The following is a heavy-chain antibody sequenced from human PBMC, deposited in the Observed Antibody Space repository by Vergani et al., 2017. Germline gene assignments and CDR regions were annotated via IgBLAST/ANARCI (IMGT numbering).Heavy chain of an antibody. V-gene: IGHV4-59*01. Sequence: QVQLQESGPGLVKPSETLSLTCTVSGGSISSYYWSWIRQPPGKGLEWIGYIYYSGSTNYNPSLKSRVTISVDTSKNQSSLKLRSVTAADTAVYYCARVGGGPLFDYWGQGTLVTVSS. J-gene: IGHJ4*02. CDR2: IYYSGST. CDR3: ARVGGGPLFDY. CDR1: GGSISSYY. D-gene: IGHD3-16*01.